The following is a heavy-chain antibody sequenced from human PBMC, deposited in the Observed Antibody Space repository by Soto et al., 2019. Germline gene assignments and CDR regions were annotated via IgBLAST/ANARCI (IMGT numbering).Heavy chain of an antibody. V-gene: IGHV4-31*03. CDR2: IYYSGST. J-gene: IGHJ4*02. D-gene: IGHD3-22*01. CDR1: GGSISSGGYY. CDR3: ARDQRRLSDSSGPGGLDY. Sequence: SETLSLTCTVSGGSISSGGYYWSWIRQHPGKGLEWIGYIYYSGSTYYNPSLKSRVTISVDTSKNQFSLKLSSVTAADTAVYYCARDQRRLSDSSGPGGLDYWGQGTLVTVSS.